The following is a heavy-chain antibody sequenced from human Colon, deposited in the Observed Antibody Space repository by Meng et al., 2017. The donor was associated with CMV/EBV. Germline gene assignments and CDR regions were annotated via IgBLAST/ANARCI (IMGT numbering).Heavy chain of an antibody. CDR1: GFTFSAYW. Sequence: GESLKISCAASGFTFSAYWMGWVRQAPGKGLEWVANINEGGNKMYYVDSVRGRFTISRDNAKNSLYLQMNSLRVEDTAVYYCARDAMCAGLKGCYFDYWGQGTLVTVSS. J-gene: IGHJ4*02. V-gene: IGHV3-7*01. CDR3: ARDAMCAGLKGCYFDY. D-gene: IGHD3/OR15-3a*01. CDR2: INEGGNKM.